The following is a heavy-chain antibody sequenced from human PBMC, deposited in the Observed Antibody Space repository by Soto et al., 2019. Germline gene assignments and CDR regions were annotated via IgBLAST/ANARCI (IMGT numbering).Heavy chain of an antibody. D-gene: IGHD5-12*01. V-gene: IGHV3-23*01. J-gene: IGHJ3*02. CDR3: ASLEMATIGGAFDI. CDR1: GFTFSSYA. CDR2: ISGSGGST. Sequence: GGSLRLSCAASGFTFSSYAMSWVRQAPGKGLEWVSAISGSGGSTYYADSVKGRFTISRDNSKNTLYLQMNSLRDEDTAVYYCASLEMATIGGAFDIWGQGTMVTVSS.